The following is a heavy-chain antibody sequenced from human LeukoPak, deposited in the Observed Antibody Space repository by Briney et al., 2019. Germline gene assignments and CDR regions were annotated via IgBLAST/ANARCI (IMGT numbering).Heavy chain of an antibody. J-gene: IGHJ5*02. CDR3: AKAKMVAARNWFDP. CDR2: IRYDGSNK. CDR1: GLTFSSYG. Sequence: PGGSLRLSCAASGLTFSSYGMHWVRQAPGKGLEWVAFIRYDGSNKYYADSVKGRFTISRDNSKNTLYLQMDSLRAEDTAVYYRAKAKMVAARNWFDPWGQGTLVSVSS. V-gene: IGHV3-30*02. D-gene: IGHD2-15*01.